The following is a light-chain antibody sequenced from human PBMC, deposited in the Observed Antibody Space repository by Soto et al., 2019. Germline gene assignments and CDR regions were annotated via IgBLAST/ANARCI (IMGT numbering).Light chain of an antibody. V-gene: IGKV3-15*01. J-gene: IGKJ1*01. CDR2: GAT. Sequence: EVVLTQSPDTLSLSPGETATLSCRASQSLRATYVAWYQQRPGQAPRLLIYGATTRATGIPARFSGSGSGTEFTLTISSMQSEDFAVYYCQQYNNWPRTFGQGTKVDIK. CDR1: QSLRATY. CDR3: QQYNNWPRT.